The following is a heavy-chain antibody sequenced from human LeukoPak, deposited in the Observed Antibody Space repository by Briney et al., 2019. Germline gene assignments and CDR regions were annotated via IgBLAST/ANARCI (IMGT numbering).Heavy chain of an antibody. CDR1: GGSISTSSYY. J-gene: IGHJ4*02. CDR2: IFYSGST. CDR3: ASGRDGYNCDY. Sequence: SETLSLTCTVSGGSISTSSYYWGWVRQPPGKGLEWIGNIFYSGSTYYSPSLKSRVTISLDTSRNQFSLKLSSVTAADTAVYYCASGRDGYNCDYWGQGTLVTVSS. D-gene: IGHD5-24*01. V-gene: IGHV4-39*07.